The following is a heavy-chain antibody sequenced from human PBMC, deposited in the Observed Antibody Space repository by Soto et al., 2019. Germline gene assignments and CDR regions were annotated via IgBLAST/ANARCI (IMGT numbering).Heavy chain of an antibody. V-gene: IGHV3-30-3*01. CDR1: GFTFSSYA. CDR3: ARGRPFDY. J-gene: IGHJ4*02. Sequence: LRLSCAASGFTFSSYAMHWVRQAPGKGLEWVAVISYDGSNKYYADSVKGRFTISRDNSKNTLYLQMNSLRAEDTAVYYCARGRPFDYWGQGTLVTVSS. D-gene: IGHD6-6*01. CDR2: ISYDGSNK.